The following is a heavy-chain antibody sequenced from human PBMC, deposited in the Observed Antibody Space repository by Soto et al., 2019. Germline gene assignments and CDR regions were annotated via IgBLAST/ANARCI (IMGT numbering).Heavy chain of an antibody. CDR3: AKGREVLLWFGEPRRYFDY. J-gene: IGHJ4*02. V-gene: IGHV3-23*01. CDR2: ISGSGANT. Sequence: GGSLRLSCAASGFSISSDAMSWVRQAPGKGLEWVSGISGSGANTNYADSVKGRFAISIDNSKNTLYLQMSSLRAEDTAVYYCAKGREVLLWFGEPRRYFDYWGQGTLVTVSS. CDR1: GFSISSDA. D-gene: IGHD3-10*01.